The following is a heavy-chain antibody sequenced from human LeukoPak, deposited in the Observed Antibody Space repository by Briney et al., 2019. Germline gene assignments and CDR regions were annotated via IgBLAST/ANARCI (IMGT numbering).Heavy chain of an antibody. D-gene: IGHD5-12*01. CDR3: ARGRSTGYPYYFEY. V-gene: IGHV1-2*02. J-gene: IGHJ4*02. CDR2: INPNSGGT. CDR1: GYTFTDYY. Sequence: GASVKVSCKTSGYTFTDYYLHWVRQAPGQGLEWMGWINPNSGGTNYAQKFQGRISMTRDTSINTAYMELSGLRSEDTAVYYCARGRSTGYPYYFEYWGQGTLVTVSS.